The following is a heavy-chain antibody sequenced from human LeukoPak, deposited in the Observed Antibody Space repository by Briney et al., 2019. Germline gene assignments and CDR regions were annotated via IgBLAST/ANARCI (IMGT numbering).Heavy chain of an antibody. CDR3: AKNGGHALYDS. Sequence: GSLRLSCSASGFSFNTYSMAWVRQAPGKGLEWVSAVSGDGHNAYYADSVKGRFTISRDNSRSTLYLQMNSLRAEDTAVYYCAKNGGHALYDSWGQGTLVTVSS. CDR2: VSGDGHNA. V-gene: IGHV3-23*01. J-gene: IGHJ5*01. CDR1: GFSFNTYS. D-gene: IGHD2-2*02.